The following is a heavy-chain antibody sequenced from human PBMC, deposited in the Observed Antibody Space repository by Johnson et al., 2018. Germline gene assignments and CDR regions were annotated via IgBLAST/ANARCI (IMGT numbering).Heavy chain of an antibody. Sequence: VQLQESGGGLVKPGGSLRLSCVASGFTFSGYWMHWVRQVPGKGLVWVSRIKNDGTITSYADSVKGRVTISRDNAKNTLYLQMNSLRVEDKAVYYCTKLDWFDPWGQGTLVTVAS. V-gene: IGHV3-74*01. CDR1: GFTFSGYW. J-gene: IGHJ5*02. CDR3: TKLDWFDP. CDR2: IKNDGTIT.